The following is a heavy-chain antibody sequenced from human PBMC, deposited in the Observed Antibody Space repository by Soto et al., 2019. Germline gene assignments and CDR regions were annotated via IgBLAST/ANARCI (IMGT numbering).Heavy chain of an antibody. D-gene: IGHD2-21*02. J-gene: IGHJ3*01. CDR3: ARGDKGGFDL. CDR2: IHSDGSST. V-gene: IGHV3-74*01. CDR1: GFTFNYYW. Sequence: EVQLVESEGGLVQRGGSLRLSCAASGFTFNYYWMHWVRQAPGQGLVWVSHIHSDGSSTTYADSVKGRFTISRDNAKNTLYLQMTSLRAEDTDVYYCARGDKGGFDLWAKGTTVTVSS.